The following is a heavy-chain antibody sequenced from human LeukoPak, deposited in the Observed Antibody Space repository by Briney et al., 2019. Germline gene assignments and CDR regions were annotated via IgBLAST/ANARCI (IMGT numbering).Heavy chain of an antibody. CDR3: VRGGSSIRRAFDV. V-gene: IGHV3-30*03. CDR1: GFTFSSYG. CDR2: ISYDGSNK. J-gene: IGHJ3*01. Sequence: GGSLRLSCAASGFTFSSYGMHWVCQAPGKGLEWVAVISYDGSNKYYADSVKGRFTISRDNSKNTLYLQMNSLRAEDTAVYYCVRGGSSIRRAFDVWGQGTMVTVSS. D-gene: IGHD6-6*01.